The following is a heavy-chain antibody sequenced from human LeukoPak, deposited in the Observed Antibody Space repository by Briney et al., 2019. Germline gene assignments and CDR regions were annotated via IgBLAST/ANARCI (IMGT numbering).Heavy chain of an antibody. Sequence: GASVKVSCKASGYTFTSYYMHWVRQAPGQGLEWMGIINPSGGSTSYAQKFQGRVTMTRDTSISTAYMELSRLRSDDTAVYYCARVDENFWSGYYNDWFDPWGQGTLVTVSS. CDR3: ARVDENFWSGYYNDWFDP. CDR2: INPSGGST. V-gene: IGHV1-46*01. D-gene: IGHD3-3*01. CDR1: GYTFTSYY. J-gene: IGHJ5*02.